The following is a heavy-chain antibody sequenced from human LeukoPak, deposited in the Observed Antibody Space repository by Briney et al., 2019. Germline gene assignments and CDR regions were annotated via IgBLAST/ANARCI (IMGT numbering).Heavy chain of an antibody. Sequence: GASVKVSCTASGYNFICYYLDWVRQAPGQGLEWMAWIDPYTGNTHYAQKFQGRITVTRDTSLSTTYMELNWLTSDDAALYYCAREYSASEHWGQGTLVTVSS. CDR2: IDPYTGNT. CDR3: AREYSASEH. J-gene: IGHJ1*01. V-gene: IGHV1-2*02. D-gene: IGHD5-12*01. CDR1: GYNFICYY.